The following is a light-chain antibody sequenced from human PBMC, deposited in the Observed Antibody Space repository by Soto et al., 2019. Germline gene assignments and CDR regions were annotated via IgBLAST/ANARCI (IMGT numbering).Light chain of an antibody. Sequence: EIVLTQSPGTLALSPGERATLSCRASQSVSSSYLAWYQQKPGQAPRLLIYGASSRATGIPDRFSGSGSGTDCTLTISRLEPEDFAVYYCQQYGSSPITFGRGTRLEI. V-gene: IGKV3-20*01. CDR1: QSVSSSY. CDR3: QQYGSSPIT. CDR2: GAS. J-gene: IGKJ5*01.